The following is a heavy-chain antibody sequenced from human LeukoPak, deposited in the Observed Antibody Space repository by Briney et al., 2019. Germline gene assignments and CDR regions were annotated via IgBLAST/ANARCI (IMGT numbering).Heavy chain of an antibody. CDR2: INSDGSIT. J-gene: IGHJ4*02. CDR3: ARQTATGTDS. D-gene: IGHD6-13*01. V-gene: IGHV3-74*01. CDR1: GFSFSSYW. Sequence: GGSLRLSCAASGFSFSSYWMHWVRQAPGKGLVWVSRINSDGSITSYADSVRGRLTISRDNAKNALYLQMNSLRAEDTAVYYCARQTATGTDSWGQGTLVTVSS.